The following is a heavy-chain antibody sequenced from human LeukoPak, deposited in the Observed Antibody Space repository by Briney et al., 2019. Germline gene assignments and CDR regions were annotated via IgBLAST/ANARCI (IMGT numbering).Heavy chain of an antibody. D-gene: IGHD3-22*01. Sequence: GGSLRLSCAASGFTVSSNYMSWVRQAPGKGLEWVSVIYSGGSTYYADSVKGRFTISRDNSKNTLYLQMNSLRAEDTVVYYCARDVTTYYYDSSGYYYHDYWGQGTLVTVSS. V-gene: IGHV3-66*02. CDR1: GFTVSSNY. CDR3: ARDVTTYYYDSSGYYYHDY. J-gene: IGHJ4*02. CDR2: IYSGGST.